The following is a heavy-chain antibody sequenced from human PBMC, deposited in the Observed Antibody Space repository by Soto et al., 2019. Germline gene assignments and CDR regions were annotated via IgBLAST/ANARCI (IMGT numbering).Heavy chain of an antibody. CDR3: ATANTPYAFDM. Sequence: PGGSLRLSCAVSGFTVSNIYMSWVRQAPGEGLEWVSNINPTGNVQQYADSVKERFTISRDNAKNSLFLQMSGLRVEDTAVYYCATANTPYAFDMWGQGTMVSVSS. CDR2: INPTGNVQ. CDR1: GFTVSNIY. V-gene: IGHV3-7*01. J-gene: IGHJ3*02.